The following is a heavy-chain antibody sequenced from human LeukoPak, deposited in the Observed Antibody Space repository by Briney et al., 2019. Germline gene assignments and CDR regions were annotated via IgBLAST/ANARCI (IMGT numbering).Heavy chain of an antibody. V-gene: IGHV4-4*07. Sequence: PSETLSLTCTVSGGSISSYYWSWIRQPAGKGLGWIGRIYTSGSTSYNPSLKSRVTMSVDTSKNQFSLKLSSVTAADTAVYYCARDGVGAISDAFDIWGQGTMVTVSS. J-gene: IGHJ3*02. CDR2: IYTSGST. CDR1: GGSISSYY. CDR3: ARDGVGAISDAFDI. D-gene: IGHD1-26*01.